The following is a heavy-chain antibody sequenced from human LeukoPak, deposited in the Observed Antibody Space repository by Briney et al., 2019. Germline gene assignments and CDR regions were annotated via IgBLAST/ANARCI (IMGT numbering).Heavy chain of an antibody. V-gene: IGHV4-4*07. J-gene: IGHJ5*02. CDR3: ARDHDDSQTNWFDP. D-gene: IGHD3-22*01. CDR1: GSISGYY. Sequence: PSETLSLTCTVSGSISGYYWSWIRQPAGKGLEWIGRIYTSGSTNYNPSLKSRVTMSVDASKNQFSLKLSSVTAADTAVYYCARDHDDSQTNWFDPWGQGTLVTVSS. CDR2: IYTSGST.